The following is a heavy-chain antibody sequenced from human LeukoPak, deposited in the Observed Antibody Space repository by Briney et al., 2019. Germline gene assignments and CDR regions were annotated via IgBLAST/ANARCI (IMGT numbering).Heavy chain of an antibody. J-gene: IGHJ4*02. CDR2: INHSGST. Sequence: PSETLSLTCTVSGGSISSYYWSWIRQPPGKGLEWIGEINHSGSTNYNPSLKSRVTISVDTSKNQFSLKLSSVTAADTAVYYCAGAAAGIPQFDWGQGTLVTVSS. D-gene: IGHD6-13*01. CDR3: AGAAAGIPQFD. CDR1: GGSISSYY. V-gene: IGHV4-34*01.